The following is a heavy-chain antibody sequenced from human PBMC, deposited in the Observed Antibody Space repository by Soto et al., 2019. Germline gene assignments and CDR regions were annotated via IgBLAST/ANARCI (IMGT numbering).Heavy chain of an antibody. J-gene: IGHJ4*01. D-gene: IGHD3-16*01. Sequence: QVQLLESGGGVAQPGTSLRLSCAASGFNFGSYVMHWVRQAPGKGLEWVTCLWYDGKMEYYADSVKGRFTISRDNSKNTLYLQMNNLRDEDTAIYYCARPQWTSACGEVFDSWGHGTLVTVSS. CDR3: ARPQWTSACGEVFDS. CDR1: GFNFGSYV. V-gene: IGHV3-33*01. CDR2: LWYDGKME.